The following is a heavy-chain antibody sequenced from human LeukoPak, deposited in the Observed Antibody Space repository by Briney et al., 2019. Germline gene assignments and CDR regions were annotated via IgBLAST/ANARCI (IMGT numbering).Heavy chain of an antibody. D-gene: IGHD3-22*01. Sequence: GGSLRLSCAASGFTFSSYWMHWVRHAPGKGLVWVARINSDGSSTSYADSVKGRFTISRDNAKNTLYLQMNSLRVEDTAVYFCGRDGYYYDSSGYVNYWGQGTLVTVSS. V-gene: IGHV3-74*01. CDR1: GFTFSSYW. CDR3: GRDGYYYDSSGYVNY. CDR2: INSDGSST. J-gene: IGHJ4*02.